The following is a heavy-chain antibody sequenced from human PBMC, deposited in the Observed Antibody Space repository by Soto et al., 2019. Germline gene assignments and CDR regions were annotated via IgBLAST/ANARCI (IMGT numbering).Heavy chain of an antibody. CDR3: SRDLAYGIPDY. Sequence: QVQLVQSGAEVKKPGASVKVSCKASGYTFTSYAMHWVRQAPGQRLEWMGWINAGNGNTKYSQNLQGRVTITSDTTASTAYMELSSLRSEDTAVYYCSRDLAYGIPDYWGQGTLVTVSS. CDR2: INAGNGNT. CDR1: GYTFTSYA. J-gene: IGHJ4*02. V-gene: IGHV1-3*01. D-gene: IGHD2-21*01.